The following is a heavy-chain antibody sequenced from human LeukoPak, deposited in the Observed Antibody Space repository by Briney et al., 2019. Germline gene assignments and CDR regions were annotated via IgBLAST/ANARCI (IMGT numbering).Heavy chain of an antibody. D-gene: IGHD5-24*01. V-gene: IGHV4-31*03. Sequence: SQTLSLTCTVSGGSISSGGYYWSWIRQHPGKGLEWIGYIYYSGSTYYNPSLKSRVTISVDTSKNQFSLKLSSVTAADTAVYYCAREGEMATNRFDPWGQGTLVTVSS. CDR2: IYYSGST. CDR3: AREGEMATNRFDP. CDR1: GGSISSGGYY. J-gene: IGHJ5*02.